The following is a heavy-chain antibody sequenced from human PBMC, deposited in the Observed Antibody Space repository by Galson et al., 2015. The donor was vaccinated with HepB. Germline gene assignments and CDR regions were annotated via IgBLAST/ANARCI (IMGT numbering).Heavy chain of an antibody. D-gene: IGHD7-27*01. CDR2: IYSSSSST. CDR3: AQLGTGY. CDR1: GFSVYSNY. Sequence: SLRLSCAASGFSVYSNYMNWVRQAPGKGLEWVSLIYSSSSSTNYADFVRGRFTIPRDTSKNTVYLQMSRLRADDKAMYYCAQLGTGYWGRGTLVTVSS. V-gene: IGHV3-53*01. J-gene: IGHJ4*02.